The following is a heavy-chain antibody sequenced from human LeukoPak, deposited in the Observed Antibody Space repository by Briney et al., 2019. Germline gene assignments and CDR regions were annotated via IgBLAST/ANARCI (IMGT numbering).Heavy chain of an antibody. CDR2: LSSTGLTT. V-gene: IGHV3-23*01. J-gene: IGHJ4*02. CDR1: EFIFSSFA. Sequence: GGSLRLSCAASEFIFSSFAMNWVRRAPGKGLEWVSGLSSTGLTTYYTPAVKGRFTISRDNSKNILYLDMNTLRAEDTAVYYCAKRARSYTSAFFDYWGQGTLVTVSS. D-gene: IGHD3-10*01. CDR3: AKRARSYTSAFFDY.